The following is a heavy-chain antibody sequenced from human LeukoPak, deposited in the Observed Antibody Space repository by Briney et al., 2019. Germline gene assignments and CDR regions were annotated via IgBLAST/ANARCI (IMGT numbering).Heavy chain of an antibody. V-gene: IGHV4-34*01. D-gene: IGHD4-23*01. CDR1: GGSFIGYH. CDR2: INHRGHT. J-gene: IGHJ4*02. Sequence: SETLSLTCAVCGGSFIGYHWNWIRQTPEKGLEWIGEINHRGHTNYNPSLESRVTISVDTSKNQFSLKLRSVTAADTAVYYCARDPTTVVTLPYYFDFWGPGTLVTVSS. CDR3: ARDPTTVVTLPYYFDF.